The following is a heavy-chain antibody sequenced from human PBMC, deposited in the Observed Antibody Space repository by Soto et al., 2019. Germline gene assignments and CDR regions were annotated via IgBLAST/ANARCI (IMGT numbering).Heavy chain of an antibody. D-gene: IGHD5-18*01. Sequence: SETLSLTCTVSGGSISSYYGSWIRQPPGKGLEWIGYIYYSGSTNYNPSLKSRVTISVDTSKNQFSLKLSSVTAADTAVYYCARALGGYSYGNLDYWGQGTLVTVSS. CDR2: IYYSGST. J-gene: IGHJ4*02. CDR1: GGSISSYY. CDR3: ARALGGYSYGNLDY. V-gene: IGHV4-59*01.